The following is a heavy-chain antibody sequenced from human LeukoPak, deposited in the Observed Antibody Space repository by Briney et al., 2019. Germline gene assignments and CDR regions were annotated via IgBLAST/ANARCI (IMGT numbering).Heavy chain of an antibody. CDR3: ARDPTTITMVRGATFDY. CDR2: ISSSSDTI. D-gene: IGHD3-10*01. J-gene: IGHJ4*02. CDR1: GFTFTKYS. Sequence: GGSLRLSCAASGFTFTKYSMNWVRQAPGKGLEWVSYISSSSDTIYYADSVKGRLTISRDNAKNSLYLQMNSLRAEDTAVYYCARDPTTITMVRGATFDYWGQGTLVTVSS. V-gene: IGHV3-48*04.